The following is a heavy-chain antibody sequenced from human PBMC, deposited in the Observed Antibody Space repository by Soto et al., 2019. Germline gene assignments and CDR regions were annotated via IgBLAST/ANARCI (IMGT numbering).Heavy chain of an antibody. CDR1: GFTFSSYG. CDR2: ISYDGSNK. D-gene: IGHD5-18*01. V-gene: IGHV3-30*18. J-gene: IGHJ4*02. Sequence: QVQLVESGGGVVQPGRSLRLSCAASGFTFSSYGMHWVRQAPGQGLEWVAVISYDGSNKYYADSVKGRFTISRDNSKNTLYLQMSSLRAEDTAVYYCAKGFSYSVIDYWGPGTLVTVSS. CDR3: AKGFSYSVIDY.